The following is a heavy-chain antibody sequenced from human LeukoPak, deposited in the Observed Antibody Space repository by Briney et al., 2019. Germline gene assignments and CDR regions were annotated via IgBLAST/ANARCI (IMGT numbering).Heavy chain of an antibody. J-gene: IGHJ4*02. CDR2: ISSNGDNT. Sequence: GGSLRLSCSVSGFTFSTYVMHWVRQAPGKGLEYVSAISSNGDNTYYADSVKGRLTISRGNSKNTLYLQMSRLRADDTAVYYCVRGTGYWGQGTLVTVSS. CDR1: GFTFSTYV. CDR3: VRGTGY. V-gene: IGHV3-64D*06.